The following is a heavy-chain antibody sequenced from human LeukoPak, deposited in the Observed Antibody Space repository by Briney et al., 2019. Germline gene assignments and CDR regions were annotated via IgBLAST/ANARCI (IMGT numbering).Heavy chain of an antibody. CDR3: ARRSSSSWYYYYGMDV. Sequence: GESLKISCKGSGYSFTSYWIGWVRPMPGKGLEWMGIIYPGDSDTRYSPSFQGQVTISADKSISTAYLQWSSLKASDTAMYYCARRSSSSWYYYYGMDVWGQGTTVTVSS. V-gene: IGHV5-51*01. CDR1: GYSFTSYW. D-gene: IGHD6-6*01. CDR2: IYPGDSDT. J-gene: IGHJ6*02.